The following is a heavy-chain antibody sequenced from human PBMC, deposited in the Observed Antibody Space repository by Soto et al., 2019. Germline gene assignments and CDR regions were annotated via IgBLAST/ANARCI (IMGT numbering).Heavy chain of an antibody. CDR2: ISDTGAST. CDR1: RVTFKEPT. V-gene: IGHV3-23*01. J-gene: IGHJ4*02. Sequence: GSIRLSCAAPRVTFKEPTMLSLRQAPGKGLERVPSISDTGASTWYAESVRGRLSISRDNSKNSLYLQMNSLRGEDTAGYYCAKGRGSGWAWYFDNWGQGTLVTVSS. D-gene: IGHD6-19*01. CDR3: AKGRGSGWAWYFDN.